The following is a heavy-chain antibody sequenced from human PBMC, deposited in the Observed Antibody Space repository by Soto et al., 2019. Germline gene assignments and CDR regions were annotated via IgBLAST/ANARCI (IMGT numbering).Heavy chain of an antibody. CDR3: ARDAIWNDSALDI. J-gene: IGHJ3*02. CDR1: GGSINSDGYY. CDR2: IYNSGST. Sequence: QVQLQESGPGLVKPSQTLSLTCIVSGGSINSDGYYWSWIRQLPGEGLEWIGYIYNSGSTSYNPSLRSRVTISLDTSKTQFSLKLTSVTAADTAVYYCARDAIWNDSALDIWGRGTLVTVSA. V-gene: IGHV4-31*03. D-gene: IGHD1-1*01.